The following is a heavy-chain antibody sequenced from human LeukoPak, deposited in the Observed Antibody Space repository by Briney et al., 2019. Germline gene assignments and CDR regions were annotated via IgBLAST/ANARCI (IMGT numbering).Heavy chain of an antibody. Sequence: SETLSLTCAVYGGSFSGYYWTWIRQTPGKGLEGMGEINHRGSTNYNPSLESRVTMSVDTSKSHFSLDLTSVSAADTAVYYCASGGWYRGYWGQGTLVTVSS. CDR3: ASGGWYRGY. V-gene: IGHV4-34*01. CDR1: GGSFSGYY. D-gene: IGHD2-15*01. J-gene: IGHJ4*02. CDR2: INHRGST.